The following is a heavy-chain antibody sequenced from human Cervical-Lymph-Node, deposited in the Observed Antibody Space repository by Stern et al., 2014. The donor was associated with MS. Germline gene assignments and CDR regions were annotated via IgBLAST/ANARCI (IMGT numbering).Heavy chain of an antibody. V-gene: IGHV4-39*01. Sequence: QVQLQESGPGLVKPSETLSLTCTVSGGSITSSIYYWGWIRQPPGKGLEWIGSIYYRGNTYYNPSLKSRITISVDPSKNQFSLKVSSVTAADTAVYYCARRRDGYEYYYGLDVWGQGTTVTVSS. CDR2: IYYRGNT. CDR1: GGSITSSIYY. D-gene: IGHD5-24*01. CDR3: ARRRDGYEYYYGLDV. J-gene: IGHJ6*02.